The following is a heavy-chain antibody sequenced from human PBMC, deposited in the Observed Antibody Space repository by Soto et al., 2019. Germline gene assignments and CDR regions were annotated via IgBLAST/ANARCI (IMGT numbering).Heavy chain of an antibody. CDR2: INDRGSI. CDR1: GGSFSGYY. D-gene: IGHD3-16*01. CDR3: XXXXHXXLXGPPWVWYFDL. V-gene: IGHV4-34*01. J-gene: IGHJ2*01. Sequence: QVQLQQWGAGPLRPLETLSLTCGVSGGSFSGYYWAWIRQSPGKGLEWIGEINDRGSINYNPSLKSRVSISVDTSKNHYSLNLRSVTAADTXVXXXXXXXHXXLXGPPWVWYFDLWGRGTLVTVSS.